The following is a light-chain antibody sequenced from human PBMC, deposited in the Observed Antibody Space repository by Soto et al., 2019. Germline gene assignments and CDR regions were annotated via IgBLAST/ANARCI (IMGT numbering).Light chain of an antibody. CDR2: VNSDGSH. CDR3: QTWGTGIQV. V-gene: IGLV4-69*01. Sequence: QPVLTQSPSASASLGASVKLTCTLSSGQRKYAIAWHQQKPEKGPRYLMRVNSDGSHIRGDGIPDRFSGSGSGTERYLTISSLQSEDEADYYCQTWGTGIQVFGTGTKVTVL. CDR1: SGQRKYA. J-gene: IGLJ1*01.